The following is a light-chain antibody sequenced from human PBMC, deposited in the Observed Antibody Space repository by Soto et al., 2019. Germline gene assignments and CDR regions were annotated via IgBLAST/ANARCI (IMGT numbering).Light chain of an antibody. CDR2: ENN. V-gene: IGLV1-40*01. J-gene: IGLJ1*01. CDR3: QPYDSSLRGYV. Sequence: QSVLTQPPSVSEAPGQRVTISCTGSSSNIGAGYEAHWYQQVPGTAPKLLIYENNNRPSGVPDRFSGSKSGTSASLAITGRQGEEEAEYCCQPYDSSLRGYVFGTGTKVTVL. CDR1: SSNIGAGYE.